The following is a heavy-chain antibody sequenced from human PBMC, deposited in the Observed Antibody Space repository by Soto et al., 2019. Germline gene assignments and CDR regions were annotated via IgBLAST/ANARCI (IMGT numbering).Heavy chain of an antibody. CDR1: GGTFSSYA. Sequence: VASVKVSCKASGGTFSSYAISWVRQAPGQGLEWMGGIIPIFGTANYAQKFQGRVTITADESTSTAYMELSSLRSEDTAVYYCARMGFRTPNNWFDPWGQGTLVTVSS. V-gene: IGHV1-69*13. J-gene: IGHJ5*02. D-gene: IGHD1-26*01. CDR3: ARMGFRTPNNWFDP. CDR2: IIPIFGTA.